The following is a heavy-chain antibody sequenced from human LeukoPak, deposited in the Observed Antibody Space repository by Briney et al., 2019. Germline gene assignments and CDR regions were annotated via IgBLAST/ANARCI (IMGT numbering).Heavy chain of an antibody. Sequence: SETLSLTCTVSGGSISSYYWSWIRQPPGKGLEWIGSIYYSGSTYYNPPLKSRVTISVDTSKNQFSLKLSSVTAADTAVYYCARRDACSSGILTFDYWGREPWSPSPQ. D-gene: IGHD6-19*01. V-gene: IGHV4-59*05. CDR2: IYYSGST. CDR3: ARRDACSSGILTFDY. J-gene: IGHJ4*02. CDR1: GGSISSYY.